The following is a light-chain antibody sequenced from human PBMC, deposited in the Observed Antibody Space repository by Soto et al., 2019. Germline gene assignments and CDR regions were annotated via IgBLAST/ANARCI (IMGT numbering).Light chain of an antibody. J-gene: IGKJ4*01. CDR3: QQRTDWPLT. CDR1: QSVRTY. V-gene: IGKV3-11*01. Sequence: EIVLTQSPATLSSSPGERVTLSCRASQSVRTYLAWYQQRPGQAPRLLIYDASNRATGIPARFSGSGSGTDFTLTISSLEPEDFAIYYCQQRTDWPLTFGGGT. CDR2: DAS.